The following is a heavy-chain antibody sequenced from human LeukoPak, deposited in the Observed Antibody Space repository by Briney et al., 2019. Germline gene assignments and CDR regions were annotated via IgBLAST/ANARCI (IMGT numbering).Heavy chain of an antibody. CDR3: AREICSSTRCHEGFDF. CDR2: IIPIFGTA. Sequence: SVKVSCKASGGTFSSYAISWVRQAPGQGLEWMGGIIPIFGTANYAQKFQGRVTITADKSTSTAYMELSSLRSEDTAMYYCAREICSSTRCHEGFDFWGQGTLVTVSS. CDR1: GGTFSSYA. D-gene: IGHD2-2*01. V-gene: IGHV1-69*06. J-gene: IGHJ4*02.